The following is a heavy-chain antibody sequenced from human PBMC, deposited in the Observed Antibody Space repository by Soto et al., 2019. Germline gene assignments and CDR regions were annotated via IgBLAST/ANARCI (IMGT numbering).Heavy chain of an antibody. J-gene: IGHJ4*02. Sequence: QLQLQESGPGLVKPSETLSLTCTVSGGSISSSSYYWGWIRQPPGKGLEWIGSIYYSGSTYYNPSLKSRVTISVDTSKNQFSLKLNSVTAADTAVYYCARARSASGSLYFDYWGQGTLVTVSS. V-gene: IGHV4-39*01. CDR1: GGSISSSSYY. D-gene: IGHD3-10*01. CDR2: IYYSGST. CDR3: ARARSASGSLYFDY.